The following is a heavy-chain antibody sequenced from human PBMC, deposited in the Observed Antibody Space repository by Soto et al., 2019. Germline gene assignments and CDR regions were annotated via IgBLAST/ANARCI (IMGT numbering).Heavy chain of an antibody. CDR1: GYTFNTYG. D-gene: IGHD3-16*01. J-gene: IGHJ4*02. V-gene: IGHV1-18*01. CDR3: ARGRTWGARDFDY. Sequence: QVQLVQSGAEVKRPGASVRVSCKASGYTFNTYGISWVRQAPGQGLEWMGWISAYNGHADYAQKFQVRVTMITDTSTNTVSMDLRGLRSDDTAVYYCARGRTWGARDFDYWGQGTLVTVSS. CDR2: ISAYNGHA.